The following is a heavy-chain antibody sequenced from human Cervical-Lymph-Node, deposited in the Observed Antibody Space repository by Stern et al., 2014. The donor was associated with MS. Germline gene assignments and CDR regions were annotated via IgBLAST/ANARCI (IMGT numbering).Heavy chain of an antibody. CDR1: GGSFSGYY. CDR2: INHSGST. J-gene: IGHJ4*02. CDR3: ARSVFGVVTYYFDY. Sequence: QVQLQQWGAGLLKPSETLSLTCAVYGGSFSGYYWSWIRQPPGKGLEWIGEINHSGSTNYNPSLKSRVTISVDTSKTQFSLKLSSVTAADTAVYYCARSVFGVVTYYFDYWGQGTLVTVSS. V-gene: IGHV4-34*01. D-gene: IGHD3-3*01.